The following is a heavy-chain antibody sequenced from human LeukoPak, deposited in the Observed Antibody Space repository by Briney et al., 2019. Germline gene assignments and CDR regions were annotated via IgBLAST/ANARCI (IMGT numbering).Heavy chain of an antibody. CDR1: GYTFTSYY. J-gene: IGHJ4*02. V-gene: IGHV1-2*06. CDR2: INPNNGDT. D-gene: IGHD6-13*01. CDR3: AIGMMAAGTFDR. Sequence: ASVKVSCKAAGYTFTSYYLQWVRQAPGQGLEWMGRINPNNGDTNCPQNFQGSVTMTRDTSLSTAYMERTSLTSDDTAVYWCAIGMMAAGTFDRWGQGTLVTVSS.